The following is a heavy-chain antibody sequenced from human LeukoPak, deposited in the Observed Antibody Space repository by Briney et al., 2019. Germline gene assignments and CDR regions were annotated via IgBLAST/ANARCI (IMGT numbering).Heavy chain of an antibody. Sequence: SVKVSCKASGGTFSSYAISWVRQAPGQGLEWKGRIIPILGIANYAQKFQGRVTITADKSTSTAYMELSSLRSEDTAVYYCAREGSIVVVTAISWFDPWGQGTLVTVPS. D-gene: IGHD2-21*02. CDR3: AREGSIVVVTAISWFDP. J-gene: IGHJ5*02. CDR1: GGTFSSYA. CDR2: IIPILGIA. V-gene: IGHV1-69*04.